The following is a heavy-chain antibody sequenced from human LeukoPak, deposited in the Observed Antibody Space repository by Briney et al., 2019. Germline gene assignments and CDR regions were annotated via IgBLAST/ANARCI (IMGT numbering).Heavy chain of an antibody. CDR2: IYYSGST. V-gene: IGHV4-39*07. J-gene: IGHJ3*02. Sequence: SETLSLTCTVSGGSISSSSYYWGWIRQPPGKGLEWIGSIYYSGSTYYNPSLKSRVTISVDTSKNQFSLKLSSVTAADTAVYYCARGGTMIVGRTKGGVAFDIWGQGTMVTVSS. CDR3: ARGGTMIVGRTKGGVAFDI. D-gene: IGHD3-22*01. CDR1: GGSISSSSYY.